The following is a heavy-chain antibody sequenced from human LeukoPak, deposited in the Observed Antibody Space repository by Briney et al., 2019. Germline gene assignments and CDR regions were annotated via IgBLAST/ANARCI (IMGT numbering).Heavy chain of an antibody. Sequence: GGSLRLSCAASGFTFSSYSMNWVRQAPGKGLEWVSSISSSSSYIYYADSVKGRFTISRDNAKNSLYLQMNSLRAVDTAVYYCARGQTTGYSGYDWDYWGQGTLVTVSS. V-gene: IGHV3-21*01. J-gene: IGHJ4*02. CDR3: ARGQTTGYSGYDWDY. D-gene: IGHD5-12*01. CDR2: ISSSSSYI. CDR1: GFTFSSYS.